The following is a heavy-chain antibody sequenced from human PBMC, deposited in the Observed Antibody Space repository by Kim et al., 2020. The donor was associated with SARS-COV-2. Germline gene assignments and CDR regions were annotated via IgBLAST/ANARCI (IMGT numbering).Heavy chain of an antibody. V-gene: IGHV4-39*01. D-gene: IGHD1-26*01. CDR3: ARHMVEWELPDY. J-gene: IGHJ4*02. Sequence: YYNPSRKSRVTISVDTSKNQFSLKLSSVTAADTAVYYCARHMVEWELPDYWGQGTLVTVSS.